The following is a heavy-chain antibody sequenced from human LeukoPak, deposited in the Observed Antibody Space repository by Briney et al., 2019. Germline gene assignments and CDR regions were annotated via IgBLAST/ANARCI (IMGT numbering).Heavy chain of an antibody. V-gene: IGHV4-59*02. D-gene: IGHD2-21*02. J-gene: IGHJ6*02. Sequence: SETLSLTCNISGGSVGTYYWSWIRQPPGKGLEWIGYVYFTGNTNYSPSLKSRLAISMDTSKNLLSLTLSSVTAADTAVYFCATLSVRLLTLDVWGQGTTVTVSS. CDR3: ATLSVRLLTLDV. CDR2: VYFTGNT. CDR1: GGSVGTYY.